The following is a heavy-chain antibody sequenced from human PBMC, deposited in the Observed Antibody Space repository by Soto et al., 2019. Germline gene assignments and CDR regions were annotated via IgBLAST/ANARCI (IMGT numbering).Heavy chain of an antibody. Sequence: EVQLVESGGGLVQPGGSLRLSCEASGFTFNDYWMHWVRQVPGKGLVWVSRIKSDGSSTSYADSVKGRFTISRDNAKNTLYLQMNSLSDDDSAVYYCARGGAYNYGPRGSRLADFWGQGTLGTVSS. CDR3: ARGGAYNYGPRGSRLADF. CDR1: GFTFNDYW. D-gene: IGHD5-18*01. CDR2: IKSDGSST. J-gene: IGHJ4*02. V-gene: IGHV3-74*01.